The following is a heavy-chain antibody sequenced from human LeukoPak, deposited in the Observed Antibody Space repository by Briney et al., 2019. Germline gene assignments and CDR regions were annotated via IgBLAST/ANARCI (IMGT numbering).Heavy chain of an antibody. J-gene: IGHJ5*02. V-gene: IGHV3-21*01. Sequence: GGSLRLSCAASGFTFSSYSMNWVRQAPGEGLEWVSSISSSSSYIYFADSVKGRFTISRDNAKNSLYLQMNSLRAEDTAVYYCARFGAWWFDPWGQGTLVTVSS. CDR3: ARFGAWWFDP. D-gene: IGHD3-16*01. CDR2: ISSSSSYI. CDR1: GFTFSSYS.